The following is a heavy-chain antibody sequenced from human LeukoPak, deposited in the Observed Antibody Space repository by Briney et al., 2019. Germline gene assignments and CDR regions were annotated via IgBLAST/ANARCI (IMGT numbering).Heavy chain of an antibody. V-gene: IGHV3-23*01. Sequence: GGSLRLSCAASGFTFSNYAMNWVRQAPGKGLEWVSSISDRGITSYADSVKGRFTISRDNSKNTLYLLMDSLRAEDTALYYCANLTELDYWGQGTLVTVSS. CDR2: ISDRGIT. D-gene: IGHD2-8*02. CDR1: GFTFSNYA. J-gene: IGHJ4*02. CDR3: ANLTELDY.